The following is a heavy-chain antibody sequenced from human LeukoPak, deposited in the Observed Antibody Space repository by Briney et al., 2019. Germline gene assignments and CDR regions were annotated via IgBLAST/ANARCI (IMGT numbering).Heavy chain of an antibody. J-gene: IGHJ4*02. D-gene: IGHD3-10*01. CDR1: GFTFSSYS. Sequence: PGGSLRLSCAASGFTFSSYSMNWVRQAPGKGLEWVSYISSSSSTIYYADSVKGRFTISRDNAKNSLYLQMNSLRAEDTAVYYCARXHGSGSYYPDYWGQGTLVTVSS. CDR3: ARXHGSGSYYPDY. CDR2: ISSSSSTI. V-gene: IGHV3-48*01.